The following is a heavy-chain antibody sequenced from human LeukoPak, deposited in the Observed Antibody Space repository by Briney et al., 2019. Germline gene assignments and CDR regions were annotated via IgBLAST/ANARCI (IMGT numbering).Heavy chain of an antibody. Sequence: GGSLRLSCAASGFTFSSYWMSWVRQAPGKGLEWVANIKQDGSEKYYVDSVKGRFTISRDNAKNSLYLQMNSLRAEDTAVYYCARESPHCSSTSCYSSYYYYYYMDVWGKGTTVTVSS. V-gene: IGHV3-7*01. CDR1: GFTFSSYW. D-gene: IGHD2-2*01. CDR2: IKQDGSEK. CDR3: ARESPHCSSTSCYSSYYYYYYMDV. J-gene: IGHJ6*03.